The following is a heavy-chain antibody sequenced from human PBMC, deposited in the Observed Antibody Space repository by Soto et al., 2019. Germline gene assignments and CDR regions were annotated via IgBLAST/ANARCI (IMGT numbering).Heavy chain of an antibody. CDR3: ARGVHDSSGTRIDY. D-gene: IGHD3-22*01. V-gene: IGHV1-2*02. Sequence: ASVKVSCKASGYTFTGYYMHWVRQALGQGLEWMGWINPNSGGTNYAQKFQGRVTMTRDTSISTAYMELSRLRSDDTAVYYCARGVHDSSGTRIDYWGQGTLVTVSS. J-gene: IGHJ4*02. CDR2: INPNSGGT. CDR1: GYTFTGYY.